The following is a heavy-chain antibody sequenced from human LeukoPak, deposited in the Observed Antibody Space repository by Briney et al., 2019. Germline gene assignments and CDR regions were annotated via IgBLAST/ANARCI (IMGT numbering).Heavy chain of an antibody. CDR1: GFTFSSYG. CDR2: IKQDGSEK. V-gene: IGHV3-7*01. D-gene: IGHD4-11*01. J-gene: IGHJ6*03. CDR3: TRVEETATTAAIIRKYSYYYYYMDV. Sequence: GGSLRLSCAASGFTFSSYGMSRVRQAPGKGLEWVANIKQDGSEKHYVDSVKGRFTISRDNAKNSLYLQMSSLRAEDTAVYYCTRVEETATTAAIIRKYSYYYYYMDVWGKGNTVTVSS.